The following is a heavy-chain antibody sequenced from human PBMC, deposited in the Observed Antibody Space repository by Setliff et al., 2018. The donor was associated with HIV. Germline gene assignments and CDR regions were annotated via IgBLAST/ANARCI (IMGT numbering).Heavy chain of an antibody. J-gene: IGHJ4*02. CDR1: GGSISSSNW. D-gene: IGHD3-3*01. Sequence: SLTCAVSGGSISSSNWWSWVRQPPGKGLEWIGEIFHSENTNYNPSLKSRVTISVDKSKNQFSLKVTSVTAADTAVYYCASGDNFWSGSYYWGQGTLVTVS. V-gene: IGHV4-4*02. CDR3: ASGDNFWSGSYY. CDR2: IFHSENT.